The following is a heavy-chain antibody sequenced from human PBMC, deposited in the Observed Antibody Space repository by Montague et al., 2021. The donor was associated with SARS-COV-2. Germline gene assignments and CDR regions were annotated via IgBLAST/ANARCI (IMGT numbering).Heavy chain of an antibody. CDR2: MYTSGST. CDR1: GGSINSGSYF. CDR3: ARDAGIAATGLNWFDP. J-gene: IGHJ5*02. V-gene: IGHV4-61*02. Sequence: TLSLTCTVSGGSINSGSYFWSWIRQPAGKGLEWIGRMYTSGSTNYNPSLKSRVTISVDTSKNQFSLKLSSVTAADTAVYYCARDAGIAATGLNWFDPWGQGTLFTVSS. D-gene: IGHD6-13*01.